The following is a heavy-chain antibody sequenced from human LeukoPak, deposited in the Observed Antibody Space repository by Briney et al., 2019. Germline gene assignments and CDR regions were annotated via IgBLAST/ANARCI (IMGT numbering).Heavy chain of an antibody. CDR1: GFTFRTYV. CDR2: VSRSGSST. D-gene: IGHD1-26*01. Sequence: PGGSPRLSCAASGFTFRTYVMSWVRQAPGKGLEWVSTVSRSGSSTLYADSVRGRFTISRDNSKNTLYLQMNSLRAEDTAIYYCTKGDGVGATEAYFDSWGQGTLVTVSS. V-gene: IGHV3-23*01. J-gene: IGHJ4*02. CDR3: TKGDGVGATEAYFDS.